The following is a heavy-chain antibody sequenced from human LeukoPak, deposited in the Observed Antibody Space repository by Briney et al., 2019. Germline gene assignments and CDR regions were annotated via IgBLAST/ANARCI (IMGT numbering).Heavy chain of an antibody. D-gene: IGHD3-3*01. CDR1: GYSISSGYY. J-gene: IGHJ5*02. CDR3: ARRGRITIFGVVSQNWFDP. V-gene: IGHV4-38-2*01. CDR2: IYYSGST. Sequence: PSETLSLTCAVSGYSISSGYYWGWIRQPPGKGLEWIGSIYYSGSTYYNPSLKSRVTISVDTSKNQFSLKLSSVTAADTAVYYCARRGRITIFGVVSQNWFDPWGQGTLVTVSS.